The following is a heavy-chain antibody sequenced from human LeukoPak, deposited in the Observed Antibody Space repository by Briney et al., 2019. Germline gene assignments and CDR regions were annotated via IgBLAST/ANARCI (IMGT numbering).Heavy chain of an antibody. CDR1: GDSISSYY. V-gene: IGHV4-59*01. CDR2: IYHSGST. CDR3: ARALRQQLVTVWFDP. J-gene: IGHJ5*02. D-gene: IGHD6-13*01. Sequence: SETLSLTCTVSGDSISSYYWSWIRQPPGGGLEWVGYIYHSGSTNYNPSLKSRVTISVDTSKNQFSLKLISVTAADTAVYYCARALRQQLVTVWFDPGGQGTLVTISS.